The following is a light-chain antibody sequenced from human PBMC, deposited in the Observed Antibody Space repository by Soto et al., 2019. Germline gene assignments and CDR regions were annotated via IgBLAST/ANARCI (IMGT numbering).Light chain of an antibody. CDR2: EVS. CDR3: ASYTSINTYV. J-gene: IGLJ1*01. Sequence: QSALTQPASVSGSPGQSITISCTGTSSDVGGYNYVSWYQQHPGKAPKLMIHEVSNRPSGVSNRFSGSKSDNTASLTISGLQTEDEADYYCASYTSINTYVFGTGTKLTVL. V-gene: IGLV2-14*01. CDR1: SSDVGGYNY.